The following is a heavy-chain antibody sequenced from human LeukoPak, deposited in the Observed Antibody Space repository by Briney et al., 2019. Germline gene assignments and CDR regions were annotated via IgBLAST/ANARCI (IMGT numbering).Heavy chain of an antibody. D-gene: IGHD3-10*01. CDR3: ARRIISDY. J-gene: IGHJ4*02. CDR2: LNPHSGNT. Sequence: ASVKVSCKASGYTFTNYDINWVRQATGQGLEWMGWLNPHSGNTGYAQKFQGRVTMTRNTSISTAYMELSSLRSDDTAVYYRARRIISDYWGQGSLVTVSS. V-gene: IGHV1-8*01. CDR1: GYTFTNYD.